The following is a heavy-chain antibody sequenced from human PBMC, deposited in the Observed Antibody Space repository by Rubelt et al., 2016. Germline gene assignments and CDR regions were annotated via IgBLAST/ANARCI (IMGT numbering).Heavy chain of an antibody. CDR3: AREGDIVGATTAFDY. CDR1: EYSFTKNP. J-gene: IGHJ4*02. V-gene: IGHV1-3*01. D-gene: IGHD1-26*01. CDR2: INAGNGNT. Sequence: QVQLVQSGAEVKKPGASVKVSCKASEYSFTKNPIHWVRQAPGQRLEWMGWINAGNGNTQYSQKFQGRVTITRDTSARTAYMELSSLRSEDTAVYYCAREGDIVGATTAFDYWGQGTLVTVSS.